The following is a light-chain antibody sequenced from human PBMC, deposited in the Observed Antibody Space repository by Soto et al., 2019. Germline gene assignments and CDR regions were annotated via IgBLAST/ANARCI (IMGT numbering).Light chain of an antibody. J-gene: IGKJ1*01. CDR1: HSITRW. CDR2: DAF. V-gene: IGKV1-5*01. CDR3: QQYSYLST. Sequence: DIQVTQSPSTLSASVGDSVTITCRASHSITRWLAWYQQKPGKAPKLLIRDAFTLQSGVPSRFSGSGSGTEFTLTISSLQPDDSATYYCQQYSYLSTFGQGTKVDIK.